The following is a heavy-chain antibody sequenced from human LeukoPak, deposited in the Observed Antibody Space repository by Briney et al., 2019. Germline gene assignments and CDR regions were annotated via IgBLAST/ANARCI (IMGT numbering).Heavy chain of an antibody. J-gene: IGHJ4*02. V-gene: IGHV3-23*01. Sequence: PGGSLGLSCAASGFTFSSYAMSWVRQAPGKGLEWVSAISGSGGSTYYADSVKGRFTISRDNSKNTLYLQMNSLRAEDTAVYYCAKDRHGSGSYQDFDYWGQGTLVTVSS. CDR1: GFTFSSYA. CDR2: ISGSGGST. D-gene: IGHD3-10*01. CDR3: AKDRHGSGSYQDFDY.